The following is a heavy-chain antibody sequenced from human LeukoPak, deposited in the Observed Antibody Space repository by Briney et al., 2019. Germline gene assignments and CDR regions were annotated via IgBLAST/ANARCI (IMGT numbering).Heavy chain of an antibody. D-gene: IGHD6-6*01. CDR2: ISSSSSYI. Sequence: GGSLRLSCAASGFTFSSYSMNWVRQAPGKGLEWVSSISSSSSYIYYADSVKGRFTISRDNAKNSLYLQMNSLRAEDTAVYYCARARLAARGTFYYYGMDVWGQGTTVTVSS. CDR1: GFTFSSYS. J-gene: IGHJ6*02. CDR3: ARARLAARGTFYYYGMDV. V-gene: IGHV3-21*01.